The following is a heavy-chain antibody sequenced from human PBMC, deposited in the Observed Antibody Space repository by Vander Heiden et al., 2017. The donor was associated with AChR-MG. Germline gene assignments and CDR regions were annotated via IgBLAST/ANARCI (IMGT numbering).Heavy chain of an antibody. CDR3: ARDTSTHTGITIFGVVPIRDYGMDV. Sequence: QVQLQESGPGLVKPSETLSLTCAVSGYSISSGYYWGWIRQPPGKGLEWIGSIYHSGSTYYNPSLKSRVTISVDTSKNQFSLKLSSVTAADTAVYYCARDTSTHTGITIFGVVPIRDYGMDVWGQGTTVTVSS. CDR1: GYSISSGYY. J-gene: IGHJ6*02. D-gene: IGHD3-3*01. CDR2: IYHSGST. V-gene: IGHV4-38-2*02.